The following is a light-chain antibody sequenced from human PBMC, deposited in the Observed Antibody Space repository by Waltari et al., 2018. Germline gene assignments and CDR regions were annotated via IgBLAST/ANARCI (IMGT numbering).Light chain of an antibody. V-gene: IGKV4-1*01. CDR1: QSLLYSSNNKNY. CDR2: WAS. CDR3: QHYYSIPYS. Sequence: DIVMTQSPDSLAVSLGERVTINCKSSQSLLYSSNNKNYLAWYQQKPGQPPKLLIYWASTRESGVPNRFSGSGSGTDFTLTISGLQAEDVAVYYCQHYYSIPYSFGQGTRVEIK. J-gene: IGKJ2*03.